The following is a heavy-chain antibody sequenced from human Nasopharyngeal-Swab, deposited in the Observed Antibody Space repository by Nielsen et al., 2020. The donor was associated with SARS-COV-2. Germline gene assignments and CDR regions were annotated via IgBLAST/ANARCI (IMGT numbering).Heavy chain of an antibody. CDR2: ISWNSGSI. Sequence: GGSLRPSCAASGFTFDDYAMHWVRQAPGKGLEWVSGISWNSGSIGYADSVKGRFTISRDNAKNTLYLQMNSLRAEDTAVYYCARFCSPSDRCQALYYYYGMDVWGQGTTVTVSS. CDR3: ARFCSPSDRCQALYYYYGMDV. D-gene: IGHD3-16*02. J-gene: IGHJ6*02. V-gene: IGHV3-9*01. CDR1: GFTFDDYA.